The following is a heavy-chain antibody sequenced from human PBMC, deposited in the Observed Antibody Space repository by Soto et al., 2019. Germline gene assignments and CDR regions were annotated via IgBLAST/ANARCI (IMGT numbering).Heavy chain of an antibody. J-gene: IGHJ3*02. Sequence: QPGGSLRLSCATSGFIFTTYAMNWVRQAPGKGLEWVSAISSSGESTFYAESVRGRFTISRDNSLNTLYLQMGSLRPEDTAVYYCAHPRGYGVFDAVDIWGQGTMVTVSS. CDR2: ISSSGEST. CDR1: GFIFTTYA. D-gene: IGHD4-17*01. V-gene: IGHV3-23*01. CDR3: AHPRGYGVFDAVDI.